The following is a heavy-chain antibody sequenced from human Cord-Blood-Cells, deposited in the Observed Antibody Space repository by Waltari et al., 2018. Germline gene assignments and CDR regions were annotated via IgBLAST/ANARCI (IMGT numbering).Heavy chain of an antibody. V-gene: IGHV1-69*01. D-gene: IGHD4-17*01. CDR3: ASGGDDYGDYYFDY. CDR1: RGTFSSYS. Sequence: QVQLVQPGDEVKTPGSSVKVSWKSSRGTFSSYSISWVRQAPGQGLEWMGGIIPIFGTANYAQKFQGRVTITADESTSTAYMELSSLRSEDTAVYYCASGGDDYGDYYFDYWGQGTLVTVSS. CDR2: IIPIFGTA. J-gene: IGHJ4*02.